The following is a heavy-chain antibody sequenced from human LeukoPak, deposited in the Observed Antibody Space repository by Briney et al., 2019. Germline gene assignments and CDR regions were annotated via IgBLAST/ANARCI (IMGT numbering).Heavy chain of an antibody. Sequence: GGSLRLSCAASGFTFSSYAMSWVRQAPGKGLEWVSAISGSGGTTYFADPVKGRFTISRDNSKNTLYLQMNSLRAEDTAVYYCAKAPPPYCSGGSCFDAFDIWGQGTMVTVSS. D-gene: IGHD2-15*01. V-gene: IGHV3-23*01. J-gene: IGHJ3*02. CDR1: GFTFSSYA. CDR3: AKAPPPYCSGGSCFDAFDI. CDR2: ISGSGGTT.